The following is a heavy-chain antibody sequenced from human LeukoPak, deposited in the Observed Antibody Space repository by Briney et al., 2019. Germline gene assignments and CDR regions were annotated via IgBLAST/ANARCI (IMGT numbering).Heavy chain of an antibody. V-gene: IGHV3-7*01. D-gene: IGHD6-13*01. CDR1: GFTFSSYW. CDR3: AREQLSFYYYYYYMDV. CDR2: IKQDGSEK. Sequence: GGSLRLSCAASGFTFSSYWMSWVRQAPGKGLEWVANIKQDGSEKYYVDSVKGRFTISRDNAKNSLYLQMNSLRAEDTAVYYCAREQLSFYYYYYYMDVWGKGTTVTVFS. J-gene: IGHJ6*03.